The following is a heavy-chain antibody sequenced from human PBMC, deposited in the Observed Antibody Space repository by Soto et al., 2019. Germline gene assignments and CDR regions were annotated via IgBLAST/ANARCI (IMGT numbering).Heavy chain of an antibody. CDR1: GFMFNNYA. CDR2: VSVSGGTT. V-gene: IGHV3-23*01. D-gene: IGHD3-22*01. Sequence: LRLSCAASGFMFNNYAMSWVRQAPGKGLEWVSTVSVSGGTTYYADSLKGRFTISRDNSKKTVYLQMNRLRADDTAIYYCAKGLYYYDSSGYRLFDYWGQGTMVTVSS. J-gene: IGHJ4*02. CDR3: AKGLYYYDSSGYRLFDY.